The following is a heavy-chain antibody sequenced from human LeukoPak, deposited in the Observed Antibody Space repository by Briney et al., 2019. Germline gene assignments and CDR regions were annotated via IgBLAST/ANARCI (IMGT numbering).Heavy chain of an antibody. Sequence: GGSLRLSCAASGFTFSRYSMNWVRQAPGKGLEWVSSISSSSSYIYYADSVKGRFTISRDNAKNSLYLQMDSLRAEDTAVYYCARDLKERIGSWAFDYWGQGTLVTVSS. D-gene: IGHD6-13*01. J-gene: IGHJ4*02. CDR1: GFTFSRYS. V-gene: IGHV3-21*01. CDR3: ARDLKERIGSWAFDY. CDR2: ISSSSSYI.